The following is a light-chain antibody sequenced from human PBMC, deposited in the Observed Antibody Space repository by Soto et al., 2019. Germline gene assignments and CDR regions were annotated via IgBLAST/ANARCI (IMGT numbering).Light chain of an antibody. CDR2: GAS. Sequence: EIVMTQSPATLSVSPGERATLSCRATQSVSSNFAWYLQKPGQAPRLLIYGASTRATGIPARVSASGSGTEFPHTISTLQYEDFADNYCQQYNTWPQWTFGQRTPVPIK. CDR3: QQYNTWPQWT. CDR1: QSVSSN. J-gene: IGKJ1*01. V-gene: IGKV3D-15*01.